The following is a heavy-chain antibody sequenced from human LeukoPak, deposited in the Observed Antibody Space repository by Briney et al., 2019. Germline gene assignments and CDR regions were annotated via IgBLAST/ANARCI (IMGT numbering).Heavy chain of an antibody. V-gene: IGHV3-23*01. D-gene: IGHD2-2*01. CDR1: GFTFSSYA. CDR2: ISGSGGST. J-gene: IGHJ6*02. CDR3: AKGGYHLNDYYGMDV. Sequence: GGSLRLSCAASGFTFSSYAMSWVRQAPGKGLEWVSAISGSGGSTYYADSVKGRFTISRDNSKNTLYLQMNSLRAEDTVVYYCAKGGYHLNDYYGMDVWGQGTTVTVSS.